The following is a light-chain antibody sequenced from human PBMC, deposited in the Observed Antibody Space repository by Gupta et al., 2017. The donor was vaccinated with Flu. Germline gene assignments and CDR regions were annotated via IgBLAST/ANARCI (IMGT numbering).Light chain of an antibody. V-gene: IGKV4-1*01. CDR3: QQDHSSPFT. CDR2: WAS. J-gene: IGKJ4*01. Sequence: DIVMTQSPDSLAVSLGERATINCKSSQSVLYSSNNKNNLAWYQQRPGQPPKLLIFWASSRESGVPDRFSGSGSGTDFTLTISSLQAEDVAVYYCQQDHSSPFTFGGGTKVVIK. CDR1: QSVLYSSNNKNN.